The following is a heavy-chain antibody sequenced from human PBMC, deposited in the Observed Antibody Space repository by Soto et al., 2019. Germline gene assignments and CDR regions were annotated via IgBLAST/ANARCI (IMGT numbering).Heavy chain of an antibody. Sequence: GGSLRLSCAASGFTFSSYAMSWVRQAPGKGLEWVSAISGSGGSTYYADSVKGRFTISRDNSKNTLYLQMNSLRAEDTAVYYCAKDDSSGYYPYEYFLHWVQGTLVTVSS. J-gene: IGHJ1*01. V-gene: IGHV3-23*01. D-gene: IGHD3-22*01. CDR1: GFTFSSYA. CDR3: AKDDSSGYYPYEYFLH. CDR2: ISGSGGST.